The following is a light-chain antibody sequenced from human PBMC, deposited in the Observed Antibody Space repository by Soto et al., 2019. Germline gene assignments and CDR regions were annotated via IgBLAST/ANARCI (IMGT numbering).Light chain of an antibody. CDR2: AAS. V-gene: IGKV1-5*01. J-gene: IGKJ3*01. CDR3: QHLNAFPHVT. CDR1: QSISSW. Sequence: DIQMTQFPSTLSASVGDRVTITCRASQSISSWLAWYQQKPGKAPKLLIFAASSLHIGVPSRFSGSGSGTIFTLTISSLQPEDFATYYCQHLNAFPHVTFGPGTKVDIK.